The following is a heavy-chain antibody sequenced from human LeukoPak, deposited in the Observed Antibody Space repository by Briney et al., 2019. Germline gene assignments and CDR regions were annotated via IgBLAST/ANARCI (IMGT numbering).Heavy chain of an antibody. CDR2: ISYDGSNK. CDR1: GFTFSSYA. CDR3: AKGKRITMVRGVIPFDY. V-gene: IGHV3-30-3*01. J-gene: IGHJ4*02. D-gene: IGHD3-10*01. Sequence: GSLRLSCAASGFTFSSYAMHWVRQAPGKGLEWVAVISYDGSNKYYADSVKGRFTISRDNSKNTLYLQMNSLRAEDTAVYYCAKGKRITMVRGVIPFDYWGQGTLVTVSS.